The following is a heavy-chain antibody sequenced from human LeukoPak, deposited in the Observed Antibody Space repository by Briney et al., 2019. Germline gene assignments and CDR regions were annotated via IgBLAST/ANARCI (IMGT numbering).Heavy chain of an antibody. Sequence: ASVKVSCKASGYTFTDYYMHWVRQAPGQGFEWMGWINPNDGDTNYAQKPQGRVTMTRDTSISTAHMEVSRLRSDDTAVYYCARANFLYCSSTTCLFDYWGQGTLVTVSS. D-gene: IGHD2-2*01. J-gene: IGHJ4*02. CDR1: GYTFTDYY. CDR2: INPNDGDT. CDR3: ARANFLYCSSTTCLFDY. V-gene: IGHV1-2*02.